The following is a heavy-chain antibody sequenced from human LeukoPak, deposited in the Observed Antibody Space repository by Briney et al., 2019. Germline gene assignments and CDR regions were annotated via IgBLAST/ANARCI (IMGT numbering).Heavy chain of an antibody. Sequence: PSEALPLTCTVSGGSISSGGYYRSWIRQHPGKGLEWIGYINYSGSTYYNPSLKSRVTISVDTSKNQFSLKLSSVTAADTAVYYCARAGGFFSPLGYWGQGTLVTVSS. D-gene: IGHD3-16*01. CDR1: GGSISSGGYY. V-gene: IGHV4-31*03. J-gene: IGHJ4*02. CDR3: ARAGGFFSPLGY. CDR2: INYSGST.